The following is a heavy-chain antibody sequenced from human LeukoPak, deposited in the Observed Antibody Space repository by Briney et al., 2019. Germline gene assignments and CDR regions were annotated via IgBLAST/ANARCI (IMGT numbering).Heavy chain of an antibody. CDR1: GYTFTSHG. CDR3: ARTWNYGAPGDAFDI. CDR2: MSAYNGNT. Sequence: ASVKVSCKASGYTFTSHGITWVRQAPGQGLEWMGWMSAYNGNTNYAQKLQGRVTMTTDTSTSTAYMELRSLRSDDTAVYYCARTWNYGAPGDAFDIWGQGTMVTVSS. J-gene: IGHJ3*02. V-gene: IGHV1-18*01. D-gene: IGHD1-7*01.